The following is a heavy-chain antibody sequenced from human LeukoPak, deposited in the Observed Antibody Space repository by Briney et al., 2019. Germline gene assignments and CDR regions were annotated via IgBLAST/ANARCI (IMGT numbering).Heavy chain of an antibody. V-gene: IGHV3-74*01. CDR1: GFSFSDQW. J-gene: IGHJ4*02. D-gene: IGHD3-3*01. CDR2: ISPGGSST. Sequence: PGGSLRLSCSASGFSFSDQWMHWVRQAPGKRLVWVSRISPGGSSTAYADSVKGRFTISRDNAKNTLYLEMSSLRDEDSAVYFCVSGTALWRGVDYRGQGTLVTVSS. CDR3: VSGTALWRGVDY.